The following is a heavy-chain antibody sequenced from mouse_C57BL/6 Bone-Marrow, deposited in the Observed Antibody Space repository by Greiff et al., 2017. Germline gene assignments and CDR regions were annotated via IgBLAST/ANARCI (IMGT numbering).Heavy chain of an antibody. Sequence: VQLQQSGAELVKPGASVKISCKASGYAFSSYWMNWVKQRPGKGLEWIGQIYPGDGGTNYNGKFKGKATLTADKSSSTAYMQLSSLTSEDAAVYFCAGPHDYGSSYHWGQGTLVTVSA. J-gene: IGHJ3*01. CDR3: AGPHDYGSSYH. CDR1: GYAFSSYW. V-gene: IGHV1-80*01. D-gene: IGHD1-1*01. CDR2: IYPGDGGT.